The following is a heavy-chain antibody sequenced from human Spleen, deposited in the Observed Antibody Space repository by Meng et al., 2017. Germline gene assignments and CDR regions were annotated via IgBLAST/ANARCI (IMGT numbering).Heavy chain of an antibody. CDR1: GGSISSSSYY. CDR3: ARDRAGDNYCGGDCYLTGCMDV. V-gene: IGHV4-39*07. J-gene: IGHJ6*02. D-gene: IGHD2-21*02. CDR2: IYYSGST. Sequence: SETLSLTCTVSGGSISSSSYYWGWIRQPPGKGLEWIGSIYYSGSTYYNPSLKSRVTISVDTCKNQFSLKLSSVTAADTAVYYCARDRAGDNYCGGDCYLTGCMDVWGQGTTVTVSS.